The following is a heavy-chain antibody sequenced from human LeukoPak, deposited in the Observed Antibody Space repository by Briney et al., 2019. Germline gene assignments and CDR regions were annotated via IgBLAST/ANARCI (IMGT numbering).Heavy chain of an antibody. Sequence: QSGGSLRLSCAASGFTFSSYAVSWVRQAPGKGLEWVSAISGSGGSTYYADSVKGRFTISRDNSKNTLYLQMNSLRAEDTAVYYCAKDRSGQQPRYNYWGQGTLVTVSS. J-gene: IGHJ4*02. CDR3: AKDRSGQQPRYNY. CDR1: GFTFSSYA. CDR2: ISGSGGST. V-gene: IGHV3-23*01. D-gene: IGHD6-13*01.